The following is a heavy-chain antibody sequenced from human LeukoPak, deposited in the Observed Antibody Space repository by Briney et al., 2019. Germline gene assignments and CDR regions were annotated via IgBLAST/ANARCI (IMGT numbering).Heavy chain of an antibody. J-gene: IGHJ4*02. CDR1: GGSISSYY. V-gene: IGHV4-59*01. CDR2: IYYSGST. Sequence: SETLSLTCTVSGGSISSYYWSWIRQPPGKGLEWIGYIYYSGSTNYNPSLKSRVTISVDTSKNQFSLKLSSVTAADTAVYYCARVVGDYFDYWGQGALVTVSS. D-gene: IGHD2-15*01. CDR3: ARVVGDYFDY.